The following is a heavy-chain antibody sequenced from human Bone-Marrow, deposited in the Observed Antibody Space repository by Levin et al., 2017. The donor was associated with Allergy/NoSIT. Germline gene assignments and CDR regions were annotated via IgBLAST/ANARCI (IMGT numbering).Heavy chain of an antibody. J-gene: IGHJ3*02. CDR2: FYYRGNT. CDR1: GGSISSSY. V-gene: IGHV4-59*01. Sequence: KTSETLSLTCTVSGGSISSSYWNWIRQPPGKGLEWIGYFYYRGNTRYNPSLKSRVTISVDTSKNQFSLRLSSVTAADTAVYYCARGLDGYNWRDAFDIWGQGTMVTVSS. D-gene: IGHD5-24*01. CDR3: ARGLDGYNWRDAFDI.